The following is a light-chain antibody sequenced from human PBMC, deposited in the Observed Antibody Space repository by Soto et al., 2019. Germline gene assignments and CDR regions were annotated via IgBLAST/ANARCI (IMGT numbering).Light chain of an antibody. V-gene: IGKV1-5*01. CDR1: QSISNW. CDR3: QQLNSYPRLFN. CDR2: DAS. Sequence: DIQMTQSPSSLSASVGDRVTITCRASQSISNWLAWYQQKPGKAPKLLIYDASSLESGVPSRFSGSGSGKEFTLTISSLQPEDLATYYCQQLNSYPRLFNFGGGTKVDIK. J-gene: IGKJ4*01.